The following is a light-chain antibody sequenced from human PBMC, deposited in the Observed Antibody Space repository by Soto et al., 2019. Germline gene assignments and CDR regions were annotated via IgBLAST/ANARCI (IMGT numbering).Light chain of an antibody. J-gene: IGKJ2*01. Sequence: DIQMTQSPSTLSASVGDTVSITCRASQSISGWMAWYQQKPGKVPKLLIFDASSLESGVPSRFSGSGSGTIFNLTISSLQPGDFATYYCQQYNSYPYTFGQGTKLEIK. CDR2: DAS. CDR1: QSISGW. V-gene: IGKV1-5*01. CDR3: QQYNSYPYT.